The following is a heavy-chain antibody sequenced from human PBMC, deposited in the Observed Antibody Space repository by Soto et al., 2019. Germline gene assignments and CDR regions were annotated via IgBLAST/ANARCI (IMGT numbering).Heavy chain of an antibody. V-gene: IGHV2-5*02. J-gene: IGHJ4*02. CDR3: AHSLIPNWGSRGAFDY. CDR2: IYWDDDK. CDR1: GFSLSTSGVG. Sequence: QITLKESGPTLVKPTQTLTLTCTFSGFSLSTSGVGVGWIRQSPGKALEWLALIYWDDDKRYSPSLKSRLTITKDTSKNQVVLTMTNMDTVDTATYYCAHSLIPNWGSRGAFDYWGQGTLVTVSS. D-gene: IGHD7-27*01.